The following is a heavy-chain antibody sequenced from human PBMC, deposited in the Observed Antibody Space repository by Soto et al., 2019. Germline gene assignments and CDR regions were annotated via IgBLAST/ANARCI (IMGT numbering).Heavy chain of an antibody. CDR2: ISSNGDST. CDR1: GFSFNYYA. D-gene: IGHD5-12*01. V-gene: IGHV3-64*01. CDR3: ARLARAFDI. Sequence: GGSLRLSCAASGFSFNYYAMHWVRQAPGKGLEYVSAISSNGDSTYYANSVKGRFTISRDNSKNTLYLQMGSLRAEDMAVYYCARLARAFDIWGQGAMVTVSS. J-gene: IGHJ3*02.